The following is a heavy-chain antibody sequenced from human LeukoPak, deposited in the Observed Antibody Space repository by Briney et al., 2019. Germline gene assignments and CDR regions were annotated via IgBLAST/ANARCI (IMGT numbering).Heavy chain of an antibody. V-gene: IGHV1-18*01. J-gene: IGHJ4*02. D-gene: IGHD5-12*01. CDR3: ARESRYADGANYFDY. CDR1: GYTFTSYG. Sequence: ASLKVSCKSSGYTFTSYGISWVRQAPGQGREWMGYISAYNGNTNYALKLQGRVTMTTDTSTSTAYMELRSLRTDDTAVYYCARESRYADGANYFDYWGQGTLVTVSS. CDR2: ISAYNGNT.